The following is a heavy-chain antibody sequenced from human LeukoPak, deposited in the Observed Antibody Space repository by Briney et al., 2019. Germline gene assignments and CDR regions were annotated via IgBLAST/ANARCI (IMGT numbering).Heavy chain of an antibody. V-gene: IGHV3-11*04. CDR3: ARESGEVGAVDY. CDR2: ISSSGSTI. CDR1: GFTFSDYY. Sequence: PGGSLRLSFAASGFTFSDYYMSWIPQAPGKGLKGVSYISSSGSTIYYADSVKGRFTISRDNAKNSLYLQMNSLRAEDTAVYYCARESGEVGAVDYWGQGTLVTVSS. D-gene: IGHD1-26*01. J-gene: IGHJ4*02.